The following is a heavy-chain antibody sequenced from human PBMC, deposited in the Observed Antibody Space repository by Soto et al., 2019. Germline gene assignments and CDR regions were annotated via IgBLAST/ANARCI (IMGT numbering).Heavy chain of an antibody. CDR2: IWYDGSNK. CDR1: GFTFSSYG. D-gene: IGHD4-17*01. V-gene: IGHV3-33*01. CDR3: ARGFNPVTMGGPDY. J-gene: IGHJ4*02. Sequence: QVQLVESGGGVVQPGRSLRLSCAASGFTFSSYGMHWVRQAPGKGLEWVAVIWYDGSNKYYADSVKGRFTISRDNSKNTLYLQMNSLRAEDTAVYYCARGFNPVTMGGPDYWGQGTLVTVSS.